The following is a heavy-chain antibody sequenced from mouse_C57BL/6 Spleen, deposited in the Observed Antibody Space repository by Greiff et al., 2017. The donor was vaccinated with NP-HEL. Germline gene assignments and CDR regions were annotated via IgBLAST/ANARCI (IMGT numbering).Heavy chain of an antibody. D-gene: IGHD2-4*01. J-gene: IGHJ2*01. CDR3: TSRPFYYDYDVDD. CDR1: GFTFSDAW. CDR2: IRNKANNHAS. V-gene: IGHV6-6*01. Sequence: DVKLQESGGGLVQPGGSMKLSCAASGFTFSDAWMAWVRQSPEKGLEWVAEIRNKANNHASYYAESVKGRFTISRDDSKSRVYLQMNRLRAEDTGIYYWTSRPFYYDYDVDDWGQGTTLTVSS.